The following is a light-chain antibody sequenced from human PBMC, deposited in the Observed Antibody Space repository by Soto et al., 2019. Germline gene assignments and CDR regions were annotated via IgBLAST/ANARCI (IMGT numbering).Light chain of an antibody. CDR1: QSISNH. CDR2: AAS. J-gene: IGKJ1*01. V-gene: IGKV1-39*01. Sequence: DIQMTQSPYSLSASVEDTVIITCLASQSISNHLNWYQQKPGKAPKLLIFAASSLQSGVPSRFSGSRSGPDFTLTISSLQPEDFATYYCQQSYSSPPTFGQGTKVDI. CDR3: QQSYSSPPT.